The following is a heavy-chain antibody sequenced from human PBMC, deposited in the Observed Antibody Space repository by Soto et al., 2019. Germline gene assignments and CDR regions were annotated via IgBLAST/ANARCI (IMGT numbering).Heavy chain of an antibody. CDR1: GYTFTSYG. CDR3: ARDLIIVGASKWFDP. D-gene: IGHD1-26*01. Sequence: ASVKVSCKASGYTFTSYGISWVRQAPGQGLEWMGWISAYNGNTNYAQKLQGRVTMTTDTSTSTAYMELRSLRSDDTAVYYCARDLIIVGASKWFDPRGQRTLVTVSS. CDR2: ISAYNGNT. J-gene: IGHJ5*02. V-gene: IGHV1-18*01.